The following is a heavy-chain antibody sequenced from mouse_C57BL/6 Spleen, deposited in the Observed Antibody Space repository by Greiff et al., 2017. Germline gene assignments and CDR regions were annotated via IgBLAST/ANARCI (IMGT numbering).Heavy chain of an antibody. CDR1: GYTFTDYE. J-gene: IGHJ3*01. CDR2: IDPETGGT. V-gene: IGHV1-15*01. D-gene: IGHD1-1*01. CDR3: TRNHYYGCSSAWFAY. Sequence: VKLMESGAELVRPGASVTLSCKASGYTFTDYEMHWVKQTPVHGLEWIGAIDPETGGTAYNQKFKGKAILTADKSSSTAYMELRSLTSEDSAVYYCTRNHYYGCSSAWFAYWGQGTLVTVSA.